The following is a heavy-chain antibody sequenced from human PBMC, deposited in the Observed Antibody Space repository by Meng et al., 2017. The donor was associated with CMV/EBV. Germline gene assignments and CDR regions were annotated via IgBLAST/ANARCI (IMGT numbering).Heavy chain of an antibody. CDR1: GFTFDDYG. CDR3: ARGRTTVTTQTGNDY. J-gene: IGHJ4*02. Sequence: GESLKISCAASGFTFDDYGMSWVRQAPGKGLEWVSGINWNGGSTGYADSVKGRFTIFRDNAKNSLYLQMNSLRAEDTALYYCARGRTTVTTQTGNDYWGQGTLVTVSS. CDR2: INWNGGST. D-gene: IGHD4-17*01. V-gene: IGHV3-20*04.